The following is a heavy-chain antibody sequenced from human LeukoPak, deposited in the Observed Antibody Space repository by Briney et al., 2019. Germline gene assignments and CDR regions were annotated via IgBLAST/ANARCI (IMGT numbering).Heavy chain of an antibody. Sequence: SETLSLTCAVYGGSFSGYYWSWIRQPPGKGLEWIGEINHSGSTNYNPSLKSRVTISVDTSKNQFSLKPSSVTAADTAVYYCARTYSSGYYYDYWGQGTLVTVSS. CDR3: ARTYSSGYYYDY. CDR1: GGSFSGYY. J-gene: IGHJ4*02. CDR2: INHSGST. V-gene: IGHV4-34*01. D-gene: IGHD3-22*01.